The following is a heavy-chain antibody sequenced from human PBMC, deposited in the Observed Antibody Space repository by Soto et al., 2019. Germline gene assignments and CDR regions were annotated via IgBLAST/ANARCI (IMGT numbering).Heavy chain of an antibody. CDR2: FDPEDGET. J-gene: IGHJ3*02. V-gene: IGHV1-24*01. D-gene: IGHD3-16*01. CDR3: ATVEYGGALGDDAFDI. CDR1: GYTLTELS. Sequence: QVQLVQSGAEVKKPGASVKVSCKVSGYTLTELSMHWVRQAPGKGLEWMGGFDPEDGETIYAQKFQGRVTMTEDTATXXAYMELSSLRSEDTAVYYCATVEYGGALGDDAFDIWGQGTMVTVSS.